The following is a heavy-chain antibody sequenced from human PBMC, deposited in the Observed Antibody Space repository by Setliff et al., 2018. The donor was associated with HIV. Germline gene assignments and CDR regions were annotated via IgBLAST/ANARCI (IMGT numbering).Heavy chain of an antibody. CDR1: GFTFSGSP. V-gene: IGHV3-73*01. CDR2: IKTEAEGYAT. D-gene: IGHD3-22*01. CDR3: TRPQYIYDNSDSDN. Sequence: PSETLSLSCGASGFTFSGSPMHWVRQASGKGLEWVGRIKTEAEGYATAYAASVKGRFTISRDDSKNTAYLQMNSLKTEDTAIYYCTRPQYIYDNSDSDNWGQGALVTVSS. J-gene: IGHJ4*02.